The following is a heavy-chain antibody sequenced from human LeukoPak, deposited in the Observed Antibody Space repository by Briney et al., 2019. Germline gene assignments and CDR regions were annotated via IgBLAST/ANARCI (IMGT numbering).Heavy chain of an antibody. Sequence: GRSLRLSCAASGFTFDDYAMHWVRQAPGKGLEWVSDISWNSGSIGYADSVKGRFTISRDNAKNSLYLQMNSLRAEDMALYYCAKAIGSYFRLDAFAIWGQGTMVTVSS. J-gene: IGHJ3*02. CDR1: GFTFDDYA. CDR3: AKAIGSYFRLDAFAI. D-gene: IGHD1-26*01. CDR2: ISWNSGSI. V-gene: IGHV3-9*03.